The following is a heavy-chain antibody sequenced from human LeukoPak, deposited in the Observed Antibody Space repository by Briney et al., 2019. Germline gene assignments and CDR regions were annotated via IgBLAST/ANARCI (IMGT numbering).Heavy chain of an antibody. Sequence: SQTLSLTFAISADSVSISGVAWNWIRQSPSRGLEWVGRTYYASHWSNEYALSVKSRITINPDTSKNQFSLQLNSVTPEDTAVYYCTRGRNSAFDYWGQGTLVTVSS. V-gene: IGHV6-1*01. CDR3: TRGRNSAFDY. J-gene: IGHJ4*02. D-gene: IGHD1-14*01. CDR2: TYYASHWSN. CDR1: ADSVSISGVA.